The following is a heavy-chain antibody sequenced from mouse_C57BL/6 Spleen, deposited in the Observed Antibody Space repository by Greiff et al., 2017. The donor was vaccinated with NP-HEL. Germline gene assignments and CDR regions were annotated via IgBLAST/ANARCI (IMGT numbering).Heavy chain of an antibody. D-gene: IGHD2-5*01. V-gene: IGHV2-2*01. CDR3: ARSIVTGYFDV. CDR2: IWSGGST. Sequence: VQLQQSGPGLVQPSLSLSITCTVSGFSLTSYGVHWVRQSPGKGLEWLGVIWSGGSTDYNAAFISRLSISKDNSKSQVFFKMNSLQADDTAIYYCARSIVTGYFDVWGTGTTVTVSS. J-gene: IGHJ1*03. CDR1: GFSLTSYG.